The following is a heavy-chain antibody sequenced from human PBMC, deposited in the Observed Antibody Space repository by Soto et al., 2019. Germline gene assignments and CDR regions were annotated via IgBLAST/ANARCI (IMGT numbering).Heavy chain of an antibody. CDR2: IYYSGST. V-gene: IGHV4-31*03. CDR3: ARVTRYCSSTSCGWSMDV. CDR1: GCSISSGGYY. Sequence: PSETLSLTCTFSGCSISSGGYYLSWIRQHPGKGLEWIGYIYYSGSTYYNPSLKSRVTISVDTSKNQFSLKLSSVTAADTAVYYCARVTRYCSSTSCGWSMDVWGKGTMVTVSS. J-gene: IGHJ6*03. D-gene: IGHD2-2*01.